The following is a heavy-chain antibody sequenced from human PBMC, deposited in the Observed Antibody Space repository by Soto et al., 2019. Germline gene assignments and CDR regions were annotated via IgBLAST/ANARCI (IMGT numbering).Heavy chain of an antibody. D-gene: IGHD3-10*01. CDR3: AKGKSTGDIDWFDP. CDR1: GFTLQNYA. Sequence: SLRLSCTASGFTLQNYAMAWVRQAPGKGLEWVSTLIGGHYGTAYSYSVKGRFTVSRDNSKNCLYLQMNSLGVEDTAMYFCAKGKSTGDIDWFDPWGQGSLVTVSS. J-gene: IGHJ5*02. CDR2: LIGGHYGT. V-gene: IGHV3-23*01.